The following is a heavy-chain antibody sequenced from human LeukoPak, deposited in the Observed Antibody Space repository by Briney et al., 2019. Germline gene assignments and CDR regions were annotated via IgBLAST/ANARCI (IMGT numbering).Heavy chain of an antibody. CDR3: ARDPIYYDSSGYLDY. D-gene: IGHD3-22*01. Sequence: GGSLRLSCAASGFTFSSYEMNWVRQAPGKGLEWVSYISSSGSTIYYADSVKGLFTISRDNAKNSLYLQMNSLRAEDTAVYYCARDPIYYDSSGYLDYWGQGTLVTVSS. CDR1: GFTFSSYE. CDR2: ISSSGSTI. V-gene: IGHV3-48*03. J-gene: IGHJ4*02.